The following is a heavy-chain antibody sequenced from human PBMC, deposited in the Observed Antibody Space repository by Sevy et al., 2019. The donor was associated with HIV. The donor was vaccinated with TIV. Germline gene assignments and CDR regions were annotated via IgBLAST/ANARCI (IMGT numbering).Heavy chain of an antibody. D-gene: IGHD3-22*01. V-gene: IGHV3-30*18. CDR2: ISYDGSNK. J-gene: IGHJ4*02. CDR1: GFTFSSYG. Sequence: GGSLRLSCAASGFTFSSYGMQWVRQAPGKGLEWVAVISYDGSNKYYADSVKGRFTISRDNSKNTLYLQMNSLRAEDTAVYYCAKEGRYYDSSGYYPTDYWGQATLLTVSS. CDR3: AKEGRYYDSSGYYPTDY.